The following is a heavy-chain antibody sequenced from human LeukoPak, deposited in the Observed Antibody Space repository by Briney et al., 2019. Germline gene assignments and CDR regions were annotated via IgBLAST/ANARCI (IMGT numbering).Heavy chain of an antibody. CDR2: IYNSGRT. CDR3: AKLESPYYYAMDV. CDR1: GGSISSGDYY. Sequence: SETLSLTCTVSGGSISSGDYYWSWIRQPPGKGLEWIAYIYNSGRTDYNPALKSRVTISIDTSKNQFSLKLSSVTAADSALYYCAKLESPYYYAMDVWGQGTTVTVSS. J-gene: IGHJ6*02. D-gene: IGHD3-3*01. V-gene: IGHV4-61*08.